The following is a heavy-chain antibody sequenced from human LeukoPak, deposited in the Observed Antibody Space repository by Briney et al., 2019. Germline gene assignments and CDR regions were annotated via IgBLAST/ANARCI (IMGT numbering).Heavy chain of an antibody. CDR3: AREIAAAELDYYYYYMDV. V-gene: IGHV1-46*01. D-gene: IGHD6-13*01. CDR1: GYTFTSYY. CDR2: INPSGGST. Sequence: GASVKVSCKASGYTFTSYYMHWVRQAPGQGLEWMGIINPSGGSTSYAQKLQGRVTMTTDTSTSTAYMELRSLRSDDTAVYYCAREIAAAELDYYYYYMDVWGKGTTVTVSS. J-gene: IGHJ6*03.